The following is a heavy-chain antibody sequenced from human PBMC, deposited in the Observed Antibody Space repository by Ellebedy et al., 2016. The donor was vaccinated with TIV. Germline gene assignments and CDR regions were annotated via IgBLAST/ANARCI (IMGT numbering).Heavy chain of an antibody. CDR1: GGTFSSYA. D-gene: IGHD6-13*01. J-gene: IGHJ4*02. V-gene: IGHV1-69*13. Sequence: ASVKVSCKASGGTFSSYAISWVRQAPGQGLEWMGGIIPIFGTANYAQKFQGRVTITADESTSTAYMELSSLRSEDTAVYYCARVLIGSAAGTFWGEYAAPFDYWGQGTLVTVSS. CDR2: IIPIFGTA. CDR3: ARVLIGSAAGTFWGEYAAPFDY.